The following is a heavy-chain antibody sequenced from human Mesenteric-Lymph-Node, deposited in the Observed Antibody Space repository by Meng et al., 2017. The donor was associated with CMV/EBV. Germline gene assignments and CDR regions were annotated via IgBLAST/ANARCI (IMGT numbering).Heavy chain of an antibody. V-gene: IGHV3-23*03. D-gene: IGHD1-26*01. CDR2: IYGAGLGT. J-gene: IGHJ4*02. CDR3: AKGGSPSN. Sequence: GGSLRLSCAASGFSFYNYAMNWVRQAPGKGLEWVSLIYGAGLGTHYADSVKGRFTISRDNSKNTLYLQMNNLRVEDTALYYCAKGGSPSNWGQGTLVTVSS. CDR1: GFSFYNYA.